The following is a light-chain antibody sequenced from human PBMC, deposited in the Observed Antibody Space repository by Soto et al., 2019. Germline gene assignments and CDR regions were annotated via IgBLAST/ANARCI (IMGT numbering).Light chain of an antibody. CDR1: QNILNSPDKRTY. Sequence: DIVMTQSPDSLVVSLGERATINCRSSQNILNSPDKRTYLAWNQQKSGQPPKLLIYWASTRESGVPVRFSGGGPGTDFTLTISSLQAEDVAVYDCQQYYSAPPITFGGGTKVEIK. V-gene: IGKV4-1*01. CDR2: WAS. CDR3: QQYYSAPPIT. J-gene: IGKJ4*01.